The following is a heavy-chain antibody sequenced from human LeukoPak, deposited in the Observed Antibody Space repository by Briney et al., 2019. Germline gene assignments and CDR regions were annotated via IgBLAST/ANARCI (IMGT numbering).Heavy chain of an antibody. CDR1: GYTFTSYG. V-gene: IGHV7-4-1*02. D-gene: IGHD6-19*01. J-gene: IGHJ4*02. CDR3: ARDPRVYSSGWYYFDY. CDR2: INTNTGNP. Sequence: ASVKVSCKASGYTFTSYGISWVRQAPGQGLEWMGWINTNTGNPTYAQGFTGRFVFSLDTSVSTAYLQISSLKAEDTAVYYCARDPRVYSSGWYYFDYWGQGTLVTVSS.